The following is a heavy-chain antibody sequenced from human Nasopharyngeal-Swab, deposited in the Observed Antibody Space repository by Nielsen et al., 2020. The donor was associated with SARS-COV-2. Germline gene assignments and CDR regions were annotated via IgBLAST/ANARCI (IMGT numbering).Heavy chain of an antibody. D-gene: IGHD3-3*01. J-gene: IGHJ6*03. Sequence: KVSCKGSGYSFTSYWISWVRQMPGKGPEWMGRIDPSDSYTNYSPSFQGHVTISADKSISTAYLQWSSLKASDTAMYYCARQAYDFWSGYYTGPYYYYMDVWGKGTTVTVSS. CDR2: IDPSDSYT. V-gene: IGHV5-10-1*01. CDR3: ARQAYDFWSGYYTGPYYYYMDV. CDR1: GYSFTSYW.